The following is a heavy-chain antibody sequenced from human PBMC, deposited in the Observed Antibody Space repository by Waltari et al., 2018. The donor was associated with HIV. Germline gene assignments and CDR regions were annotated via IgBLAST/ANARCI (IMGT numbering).Heavy chain of an antibody. CDR3: ARGLFSWAYGSGSYYSSSQRFDP. CDR2: INHSGST. V-gene: IGHV4-34*01. J-gene: IGHJ5*02. CDR1: GGSFSGYY. Sequence: QVQLQQWGAGLLKPSETLSLTCAVYGGSFSGYYWSWIRQPPGKGLEWIGEINHSGSTNYNPSLKSRVTISVDTSKNQFSLKLSSVTAADTAVYYCARGLFSWAYGSGSYYSSSQRFDPWGQGTLVTVSS. D-gene: IGHD3-10*01.